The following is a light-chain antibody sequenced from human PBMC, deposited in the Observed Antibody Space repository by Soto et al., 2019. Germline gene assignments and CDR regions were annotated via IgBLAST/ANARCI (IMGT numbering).Light chain of an antibody. J-gene: IGKJ5*01. CDR1: QPVSSKF. CDR2: GVS. CDR3: QQYANSPIT. V-gene: IGKV3-20*01. Sequence: ELVLTQSPGPLSLSPGESAALSCRASQPVSSKFLAWYQQKPGQAPRLLIYGVSNRASGIPYRFLGSGSGTDFTLTINRLEPEDFAVYYCQQYANSPITFGHGTRLEIK.